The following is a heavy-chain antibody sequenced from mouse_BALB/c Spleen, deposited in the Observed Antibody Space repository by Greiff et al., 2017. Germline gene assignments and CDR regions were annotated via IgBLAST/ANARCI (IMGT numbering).Heavy chain of an antibody. Sequence: EVQLQESGPGLVKPSQSLSLTCTVTGYSITSDYAWNWIRQFPGNKLEWMGYISYSGSTSYNPSLKSRISITRDTSKNQFFLQLNSVTTEDTATYYCARHGNYDAMDYWGQGTSVTVSS. CDR2: ISYSGST. V-gene: IGHV3-2*02. CDR3: ARHGNYDAMDY. CDR1: GYSITSDYA. D-gene: IGHD2-1*01. J-gene: IGHJ4*01.